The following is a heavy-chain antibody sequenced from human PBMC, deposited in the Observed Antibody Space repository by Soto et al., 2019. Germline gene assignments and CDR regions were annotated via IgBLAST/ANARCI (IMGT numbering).Heavy chain of an antibody. CDR2: INHSGST. V-gene: IGHV4-34*01. Sequence: SSETLSLTCAVYGGSFSGYYWSWIRQPPGKGLEWIGEINHSGSTNYNPSLKSRVTISVDTSKNQFSLKLSSVTAADTAVYYCARGRIGSGWRGNWFDPWGQGTLVTVSS. D-gene: IGHD6-19*01. J-gene: IGHJ5*02. CDR1: GGSFSGYY. CDR3: ARGRIGSGWRGNWFDP.